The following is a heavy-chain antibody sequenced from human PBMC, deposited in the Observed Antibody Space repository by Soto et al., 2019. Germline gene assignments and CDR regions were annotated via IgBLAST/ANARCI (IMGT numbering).Heavy chain of an antibody. CDR3: ARGQDGERFDY. CDR1: GYTFTSYD. Sequence: QVQLVQSGAEVKKPGASVKVSCKASGYTFTSYDINWVRQATGQGLEWMGWMNPNSGNTGCAQKIQVRVTMTRNTAISTADMELSRLRSEDTAVFYCARGQDGERFDYWGQGTLVTVSS. V-gene: IGHV1-8*01. CDR2: MNPNSGNT. D-gene: IGHD4-17*01. J-gene: IGHJ4*02.